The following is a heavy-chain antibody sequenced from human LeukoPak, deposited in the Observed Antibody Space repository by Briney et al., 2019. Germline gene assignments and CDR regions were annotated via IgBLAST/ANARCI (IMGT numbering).Heavy chain of an antibody. CDR3: ARDPYSGSYSAYYYYHMDV. J-gene: IGHJ6*03. CDR2: ITSSSSYI. Sequence: GGSLRLSCAASGFTFSNYNMNWVRHAPGKGLEWVSSITSSSSYIYYADSVKGRFTISRDNAKNSLYLQMNSLRAEDTAVYYCARDPYSGSYSAYYYYHMDVWGKGTTVTVSS. CDR1: GFTFSNYN. D-gene: IGHD1-26*01. V-gene: IGHV3-21*01.